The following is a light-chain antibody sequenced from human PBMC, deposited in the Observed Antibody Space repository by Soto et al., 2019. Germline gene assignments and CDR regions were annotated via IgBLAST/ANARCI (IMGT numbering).Light chain of an antibody. Sequence: QLVLTQSPSASASLGASVKLTCTLSIGHSSYAIAWHQQQPEKGPRYLMKLNSDGSHSKGDGIPDRFSGSSSGAERYLTISSLQSEDEADYYCQTWGTGISVVFGGGTQLTVL. CDR1: IGHSSYA. J-gene: IGLJ2*01. CDR2: LNSDGSH. V-gene: IGLV4-69*01. CDR3: QTWGTGISVV.